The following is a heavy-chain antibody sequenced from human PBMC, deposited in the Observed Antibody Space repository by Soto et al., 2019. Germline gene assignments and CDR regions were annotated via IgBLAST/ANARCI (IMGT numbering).Heavy chain of an antibody. D-gene: IGHD3-16*01. Sequence: QVQLVESGGGVVQPGRSLRLSCAASGYTFTDHGMYWVRQAPGKGLEWLALISYDGSNKNYADSVRGRFTISTDSSKKTLFLQMNSLRPEDTAVYYGFGSSGCWGQGTLVTVSS. J-gene: IGHJ4*02. CDR3: FGSSGC. CDR2: ISYDGSNK. CDR1: GYTFTDHG. V-gene: IGHV3-30-3*01.